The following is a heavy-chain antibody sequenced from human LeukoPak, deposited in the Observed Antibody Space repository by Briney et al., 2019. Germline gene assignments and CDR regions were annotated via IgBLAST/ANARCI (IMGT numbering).Heavy chain of an antibody. Sequence: SKTLSLTCTVSGGSISSSSYYWGWIRQPPGKGLEWIGSIYYSGSTYYNPSLKSRVTISVDTSKNQFSLKLSSVTAADTAVYYCARLQVWPIIAASSDAFDIWGQGTMVTVSS. D-gene: IGHD6-6*01. CDR3: ARLQVWPIIAASSDAFDI. V-gene: IGHV4-39*01. CDR2: IYYSGST. J-gene: IGHJ3*02. CDR1: GGSISSSSYY.